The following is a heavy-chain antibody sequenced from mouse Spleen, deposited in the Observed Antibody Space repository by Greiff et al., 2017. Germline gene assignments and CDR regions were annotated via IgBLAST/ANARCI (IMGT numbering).Heavy chain of an antibody. V-gene: IGHV5-9-3*01. J-gene: IGHJ1*01. CDR2: ISSGGSYT. Sequence: EVKLMESGGGLVKPGGSLKLSCAASGFTFSSYAMSWVRQTPEKRLEWVATISSGGSYTYYPDSVKGRFTISRDNAKNTLYLQMSSLRSEDTAMYYCARQDGSSSFYWYFDVWGAGTTVTVSS. D-gene: IGHD1-1*01. CDR1: GFTFSSYA. CDR3: ARQDGSSSFYWYFDV.